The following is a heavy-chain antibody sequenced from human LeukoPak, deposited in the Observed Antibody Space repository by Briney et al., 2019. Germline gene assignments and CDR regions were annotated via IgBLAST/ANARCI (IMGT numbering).Heavy chain of an antibody. CDR1: GGSFSGYY. Sequence: SETLSLTCAVYGGSFSGYYWSWIRQPPGKGLEWIGEINHSGSTNYNPSLKSRVTISVDTSKNQFSLKLSSVTAADTAVYYCARGVGEQQLVTVLSRAFDIWGQGTMVTVSS. V-gene: IGHV4-34*01. CDR2: INHSGST. J-gene: IGHJ3*02. D-gene: IGHD6-13*01. CDR3: ARGVGEQQLVTVLSRAFDI.